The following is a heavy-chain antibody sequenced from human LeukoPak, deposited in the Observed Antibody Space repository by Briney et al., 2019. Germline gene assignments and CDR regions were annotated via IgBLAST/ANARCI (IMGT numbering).Heavy chain of an antibody. V-gene: IGHV3-23*01. Sequence: GGSLRLSCAASGFTFSAYAMSWVRQAPGKGLQWVSTISSSGGSTYYADSVKGRFTISRDNSKNTLYLQMNGLRAEDTAVYYCAKDRVVVPAAMLGYWGQGTLVTVSS. J-gene: IGHJ4*02. CDR1: GFTFSAYA. D-gene: IGHD2-2*01. CDR3: AKDRVVVPAAMLGY. CDR2: ISSSGGST.